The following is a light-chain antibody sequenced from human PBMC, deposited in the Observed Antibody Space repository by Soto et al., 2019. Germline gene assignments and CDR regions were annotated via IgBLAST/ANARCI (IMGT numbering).Light chain of an antibody. J-gene: IGLJ2*01. CDR2: QDR. V-gene: IGLV3-1*01. CDR3: QAWDSSTVV. CDR1: KLGDKY. Sequence: SYELTQPPSASVSPGQTASITCSGDKLGDKYACWYQQRPGQSPVLVIYQDRKRPSGIPERFSGSNSGNTATLTISGTQAMDEADYYSQAWDSSTVVFGGGTKLTVL.